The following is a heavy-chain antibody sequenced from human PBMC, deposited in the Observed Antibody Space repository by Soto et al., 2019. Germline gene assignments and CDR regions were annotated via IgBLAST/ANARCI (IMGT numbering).Heavy chain of an antibody. D-gene: IGHD4-17*01. CDR2: IYSGGST. CDR3: ARALDYGDYYFDY. J-gene: IGHJ4*02. V-gene: IGHV3-53*01. Sequence: GGSLRLSCAASGFTVSSNYMSWVRQAPGKGLEWVSVIYSGGSTYYADSVKGRFTISRDNSKNTLYLQMNSLRAEDTAVYYCARALDYGDYYFDYWGQGTLVTVSS. CDR1: GFTVSSNY.